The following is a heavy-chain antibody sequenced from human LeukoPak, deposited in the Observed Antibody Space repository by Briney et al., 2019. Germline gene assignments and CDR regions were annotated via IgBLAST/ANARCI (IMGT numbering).Heavy chain of an antibody. D-gene: IGHD3-22*01. CDR3: ARDRRLFGYDL. V-gene: IGHV4-34*01. CDR1: GGSFSGYY. Sequence: SETLSLTCAVYGGSFSGYYWSWIRQPPGKGLEWIGEINHSGSTNYNPSLKSRVTISVDTSKNQFSLKLSSVTAADTAVYYCARDRRLFGYDLWGRGTLVTVSS. J-gene: IGHJ2*01. CDR2: INHSGST.